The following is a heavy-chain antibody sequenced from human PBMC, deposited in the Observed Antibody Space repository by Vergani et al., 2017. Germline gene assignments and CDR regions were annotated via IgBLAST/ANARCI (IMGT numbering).Heavy chain of an antibody. CDR1: GYTFTGYY. D-gene: IGHD3-3*01. V-gene: IGHV1-2*02. CDR2: INPNSGGT. Sequence: QVQLVQSGAEVKKPGASVKVSCKASGYTFTGYYMHWVRQAPGQGLEWMGWINPNSGGTNYAQKFQGRVTMTRDTSISTAYMELSRLRSDDTAVYYCARLVDAPDYDFWSGALLYWGQGTLVTVSS. J-gene: IGHJ4*02. CDR3: ARLVDAPDYDFWSGALLY.